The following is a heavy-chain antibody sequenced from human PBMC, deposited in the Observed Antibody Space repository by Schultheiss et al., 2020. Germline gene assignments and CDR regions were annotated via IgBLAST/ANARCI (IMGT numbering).Heavy chain of an antibody. Sequence: GGSLRLSCAASGFTVSSNYMSWVRQAPGKGLEWVSSIGSSSSYIYYSDSVRGRFTISRDDAKKSLYLQMNSLRAEDTAVYYCASWSTPYCGGDCYSGLVDYWGQGTLVTVSS. V-gene: IGHV3-21*04. CDR2: IGSSSSYI. D-gene: IGHD2-21*02. CDR3: ASWSTPYCGGDCYSGLVDY. J-gene: IGHJ4*02. CDR1: GFTVSSNY.